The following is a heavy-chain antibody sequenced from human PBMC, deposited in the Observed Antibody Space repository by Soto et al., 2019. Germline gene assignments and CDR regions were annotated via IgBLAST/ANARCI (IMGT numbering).Heavy chain of an antibody. V-gene: IGHV4-31*03. J-gene: IGHJ5*02. D-gene: IGHD3-22*01. CDR1: GGSISSGGYY. Sequence: SETLSLTCTVSGGSISSGGYYWSWIRQHPGKGLEWIGYIYYNGSTYYNPSLKSRITISVDTSKNQFSLKLSSVTAADTAFYYCVTMVITRGLGPYNWFDPWGQGTLVTVSS. CDR2: IYYNGST. CDR3: VTMVITRGLGPYNWFDP.